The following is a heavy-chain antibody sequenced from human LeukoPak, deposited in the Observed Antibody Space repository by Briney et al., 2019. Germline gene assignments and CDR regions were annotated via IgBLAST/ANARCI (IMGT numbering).Heavy chain of an antibody. Sequence: GVSVKVSCKASGYTFTGYYMHWVRQAPGQGLEWMGWINPNSGGTNYAQKFQGRVTMTRDTSISTAYVELSRLRSDDTAVYYCARDREWRGGNHTGLDPWGQGTLVTVSS. J-gene: IGHJ5*02. V-gene: IGHV1-2*02. CDR2: INPNSGGT. CDR3: ARDREWRGGNHTGLDP. D-gene: IGHD4-23*01. CDR1: GYTFTGYY.